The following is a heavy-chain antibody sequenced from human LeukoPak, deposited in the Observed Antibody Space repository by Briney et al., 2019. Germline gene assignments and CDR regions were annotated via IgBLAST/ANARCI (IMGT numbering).Heavy chain of an antibody. V-gene: IGHV4-59*01. Sequence: PSETLSLTCSVSGDSISSYYWSWIRQPPGKGLEGIGYIYYSESTNYNPFLKSRVTVSVDTSKNQFSLNLRSVTAADTAVYYCARAGSGWSFDYWGQGTLVTVSS. CDR3: ARAGSGWSFDY. J-gene: IGHJ4*02. D-gene: IGHD6-19*01. CDR1: GDSISSYY. CDR2: IYYSEST.